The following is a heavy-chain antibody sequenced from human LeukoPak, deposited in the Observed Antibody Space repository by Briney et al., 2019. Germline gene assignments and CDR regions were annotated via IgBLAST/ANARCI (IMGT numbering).Heavy chain of an antibody. Sequence: SVKVSCKASGGTFSSYAISWVRQAPGQGVEWMGGIIPIFGTANYAQKFQGRVTITTDESTSTAYMELSSLRSEDTAVYYCAGGPWGYYYYMDVWGKGTTVTVSS. D-gene: IGHD3-16*01. J-gene: IGHJ6*03. V-gene: IGHV1-69*05. CDR2: IIPIFGTA. CDR1: GGTFSSYA. CDR3: AGGPWGYYYYMDV.